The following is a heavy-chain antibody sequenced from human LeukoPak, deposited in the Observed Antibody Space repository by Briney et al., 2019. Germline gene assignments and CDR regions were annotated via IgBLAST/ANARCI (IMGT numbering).Heavy chain of an antibody. D-gene: IGHD3-10*01. J-gene: IGHJ4*02. CDR1: GYSFTSYW. V-gene: IGHV5-51*01. CDR3: ARPVYGSGSYTYYFDY. Sequence: PGESLKISCKGSGYSFTSYWIGWVRQMPGKGLEWMGIIYPGDSDTRYSPSFQGQVTFSADKSISTAYLQWSSLKASDTAMYYCARPVYGSGSYTYYFDYWGQGILVTVSS. CDR2: IYPGDSDT.